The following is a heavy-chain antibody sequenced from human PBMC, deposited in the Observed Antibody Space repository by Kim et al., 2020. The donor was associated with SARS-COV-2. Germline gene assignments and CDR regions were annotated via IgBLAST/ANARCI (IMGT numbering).Heavy chain of an antibody. Sequence: SETLSLTCTVSGGSISSYYWSWIRQPPGKGLEWIGYIYYSGSTNYNPSLKSRVTISVDTSKNQFSLKLSSVTAADTAVYYCARRGTTGTGSGPRGSGKSWYYYMDVWGKGTTVTVSS. CDR1: GGSISSYY. CDR3: ARRGTTGTGSGPRGSGKSWYYYMDV. V-gene: IGHV4-59*08. CDR2: IYYSGST. J-gene: IGHJ6*03. D-gene: IGHD1-1*01.